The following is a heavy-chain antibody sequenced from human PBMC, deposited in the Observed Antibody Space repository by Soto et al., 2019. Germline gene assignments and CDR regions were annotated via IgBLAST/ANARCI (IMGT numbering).Heavy chain of an antibody. Sequence: QVQLQESGPGLVKPSQTLSLTCTVSGGSITSGGYYWNWIRQHPGKGLEWIASIYYSGNTFYNASLKSRVTISVDTSKNQSSRKLSSVTAADTAVYYCARVSDYYDSSGPKRWFDYWGQGTLVTVSS. V-gene: IGHV4-31*03. J-gene: IGHJ4*02. CDR2: IYYSGNT. CDR3: ARVSDYYDSSGPKRWFDY. D-gene: IGHD3-22*01. CDR1: GGSITSGGYY.